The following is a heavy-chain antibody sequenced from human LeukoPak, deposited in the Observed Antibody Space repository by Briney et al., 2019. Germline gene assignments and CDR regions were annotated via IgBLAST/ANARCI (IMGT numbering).Heavy chain of an antibody. CDR1: GYSISSGYY. Sequence: PSETLSLTCAVSGYSISSGYYWGWIRQPPGKGLEWIGNIYHSGSTYYNPSLKRRVTISVDTSKNQLSLKLSSVTAADTAVYYCARVVVPAIYYMDVWGQETTVTVSS. V-gene: IGHV4-38-2*01. CDR3: ARVVVPAIYYMDV. CDR2: IYHSGST. D-gene: IGHD2-2*01. J-gene: IGHJ6*03.